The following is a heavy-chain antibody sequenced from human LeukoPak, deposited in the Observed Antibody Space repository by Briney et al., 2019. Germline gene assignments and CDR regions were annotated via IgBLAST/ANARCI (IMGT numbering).Heavy chain of an antibody. V-gene: IGHV1-2*02. D-gene: IGHD3-10*01. J-gene: IGHJ4*02. Sequence: ASLKDSCKASGYTFTGYYMHWVRQAPGRGLGWMGWINPNSGGTNYAQKFQGRVTMTRDTTPSTAYMEQSRLRSYETAVYNRARQHPYSAGSYTNWGQGTLVTVSS. CDR3: ARQHPYSAGSYTN. CDR1: GYTFTGYY. CDR2: INPNSGGT.